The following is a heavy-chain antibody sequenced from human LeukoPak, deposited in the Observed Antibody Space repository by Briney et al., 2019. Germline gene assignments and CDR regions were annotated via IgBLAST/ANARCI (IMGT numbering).Heavy chain of an antibody. CDR3: ARVAVGYRDTPNIDY. D-gene: IGHD5-18*01. V-gene: IGHV4-59*01. J-gene: IGHJ4*02. CDR1: GGSISSYY. CDR2: IYYSGST. Sequence: PSETLSHTCTVSGGSISSYYWSWIRQPPGKGLEWIGYIYYSGSTNYNPSLKSRVTISVDTSKNQFSLKLSSVTAADTAVYYCARVAVGYRDTPNIDYWGQGTLVTVSS.